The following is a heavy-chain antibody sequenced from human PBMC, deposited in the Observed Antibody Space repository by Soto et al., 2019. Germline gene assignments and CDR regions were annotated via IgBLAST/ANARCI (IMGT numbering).Heavy chain of an antibody. V-gene: IGHV4-31*03. CDR3: ARVVSSTVSGYPFDY. Sequence: QVQLQESGPGLVKPSQTLSLTCTVSGGSISSGGYYWSWIRQHPGKGLEWIGYTYYSGSTYYNPSLKSRVTISVDTSKNQFSLKLSSVTAADTAVYYCARVVSSTVSGYPFDYWGQGTLVTVSS. J-gene: IGHJ4*02. D-gene: IGHD3-9*01. CDR2: TYYSGST. CDR1: GGSISSGGYY.